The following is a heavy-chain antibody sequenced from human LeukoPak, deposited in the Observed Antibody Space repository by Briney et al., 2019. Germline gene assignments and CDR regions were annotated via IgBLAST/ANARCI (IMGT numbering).Heavy chain of an antibody. CDR3: ASENDAFDI. V-gene: IGHV4-38-2*02. CDR2: IYHSGST. CDR1: GYSSSSGYY. J-gene: IGHJ3*02. Sequence: SETLSLTCTVSGYSSSSGYYWGWIRQPPGKGLEWIGSIYHSGSTYYNPSLKSRDTISVDTSKNQFSLKLSSVTAADTAVYYCASENDAFDIWGQGTMVTASS.